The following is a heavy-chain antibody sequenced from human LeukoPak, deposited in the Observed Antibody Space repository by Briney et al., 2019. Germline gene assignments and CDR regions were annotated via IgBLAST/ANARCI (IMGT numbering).Heavy chain of an antibody. CDR1: GDSISTSSYY. V-gene: IGHV4-39*02. D-gene: IGHD3-10*01. J-gene: IGHJ4*02. CDR3: ARESGSGTTWGY. Sequence: SETLSLTCSVSGDSISTSSYYWGWIRQPPGKGLEWIGTIYYSGSTYYNPSLTSRVTISVDTSKNQFSLKLSSVTAADTAVYYCARESGSGTTWGYWGQGTLVTVSS. CDR2: IYYSGST.